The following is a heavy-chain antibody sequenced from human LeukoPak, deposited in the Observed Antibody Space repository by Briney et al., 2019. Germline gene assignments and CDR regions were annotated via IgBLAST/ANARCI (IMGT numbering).Heavy chain of an antibody. Sequence: SETLSLTCTVSGGSISSGGYYWSWLRHHPGKGLEWIGYIYYSGNSYYNPSLKSRVTISVDTSKNQFSLNLTSVTAAGTAVYYCALRDGYKAGLYWGQGTLVTVSS. CDR1: GGSISSGGYY. D-gene: IGHD5-24*01. CDR2: IYYSGNS. CDR3: ALRDGYKAGLY. V-gene: IGHV4-31*03. J-gene: IGHJ4*02.